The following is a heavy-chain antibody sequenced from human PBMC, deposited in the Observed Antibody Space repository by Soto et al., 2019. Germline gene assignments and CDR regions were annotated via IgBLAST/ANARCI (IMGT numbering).Heavy chain of an antibody. D-gene: IGHD2-2*01. J-gene: IGHJ4*02. CDR1: GGTFSSYA. CDR3: ARDKGYCSSTSCYGLPFDY. Sequence: QVQLVQSGAEVKRPGSSVKVSCKASGGTFSSYAISWVRQAPGQGLEWMEGIIPIFGTANYAQKFQGRVTITADKSTSTAYMELSSLRSEDTAVYYCARDKGYCSSTSCYGLPFDYWGQGTLVTVSS. CDR2: IIPIFGTA. V-gene: IGHV1-69*06.